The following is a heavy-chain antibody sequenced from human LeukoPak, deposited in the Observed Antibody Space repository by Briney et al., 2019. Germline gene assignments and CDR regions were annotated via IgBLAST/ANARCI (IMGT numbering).Heavy chain of an antibody. D-gene: IGHD3-9*01. CDR3: AKGWAGYYDILTGYWFDY. J-gene: IGHJ4*02. CDR1: GFVFGDYA. CDR2: ISWNSVVK. V-gene: IGHV3-9*01. Sequence: GGSLRLSCAASGFVFGDYAMHWVRQAPGKGLEWVSGISWNSVVKGYADSVKSRFTISRDNAKNSLYLQMNSLRAEDTAVYYCAKGWAGYYDILTGYWFDYWGQGTLVTVSS.